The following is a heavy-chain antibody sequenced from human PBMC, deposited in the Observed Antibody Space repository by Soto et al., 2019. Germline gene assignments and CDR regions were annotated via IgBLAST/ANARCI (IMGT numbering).Heavy chain of an antibody. J-gene: IGHJ2*01. Sequence: QVQLVESGEGVAQPGSSRKLSWAPSGFTFRNMGRHWVRRAPAKGLSGVTVISYDGSNKYYADSVKGRFTISRDNSKNTLYLQMNSLRAEDTAVFYCAKSHHGDYSYWFFDLWGRGTLVTVSS. CDR3: AKSHHGDYSYWFFDL. CDR1: GFTFRNMG. D-gene: IGHD4-17*01. V-gene: IGHV3-30*18. CDR2: ISYDGSNK.